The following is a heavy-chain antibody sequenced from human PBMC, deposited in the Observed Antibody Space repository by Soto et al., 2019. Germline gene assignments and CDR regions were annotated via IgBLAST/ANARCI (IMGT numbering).Heavy chain of an antibody. V-gene: IGHV3-21*01. Sequence: EVQLVESGGGLVKPGGSLRLSCAASGFTFSSYTMNWVRQAPGKGLEWVSSISSTSSYIYYADSVKGRFTISRDNAKNSLYLQMNSLRAEDTAVYYCARKSLWFGELSPFDCWGQGTLVTVSS. D-gene: IGHD3-10*01. J-gene: IGHJ4*02. CDR1: GFTFSSYT. CDR2: ISSTSSYI. CDR3: ARKSLWFGELSPFDC.